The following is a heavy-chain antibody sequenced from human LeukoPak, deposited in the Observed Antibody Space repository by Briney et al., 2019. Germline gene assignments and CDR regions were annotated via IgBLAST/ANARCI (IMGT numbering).Heavy chain of an antibody. J-gene: IGHJ4*02. V-gene: IGHV1-18*01. CDR2: ISAYNGNT. Sequence: ASVKVSCKASGYTFTSYGISWVRQASGQGLEWMGWISAYNGNTNYAQKLQGRVTMTTDTSTSTAYMELRSLRSDDTAVYYCARDGGSIAAAGTGGNYFDYWGQGTLVTVSS. CDR3: ARDGGSIAAAGTGGNYFDY. CDR1: GYTFTSYG. D-gene: IGHD6-13*01.